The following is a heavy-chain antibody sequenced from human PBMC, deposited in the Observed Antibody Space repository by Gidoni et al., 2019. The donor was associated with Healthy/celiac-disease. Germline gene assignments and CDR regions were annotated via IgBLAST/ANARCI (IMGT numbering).Heavy chain of an antibody. Sequence: QLQLQESGPGLVKPSETLSLTCTVSGGSISSSSYYWGWIRQPPGKGLEWIGSIYYSGSTYYNPSLKSRVTISVDTSKNQFSLKLSSVTAADTAVYYCARDSLGQKVRGVIITPFDYWGQGTLVTVSS. D-gene: IGHD3-10*01. CDR3: ARDSLGQKVRGVIITPFDY. V-gene: IGHV4-39*07. J-gene: IGHJ4*02. CDR2: IYYSGST. CDR1: GGSISSSSYY.